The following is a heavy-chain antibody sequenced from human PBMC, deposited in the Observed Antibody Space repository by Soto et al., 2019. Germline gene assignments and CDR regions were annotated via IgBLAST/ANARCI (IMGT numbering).Heavy chain of an antibody. Sequence: QVQLVQSGAEVKKPGASVKVSCKASGYIFTNYYIHWVRQAPGQGLEWMAIINPLPTSGSTNCAQKFQGRVTVTRDTSTSTVYMELSSLTSEDTAIYYCARDLTAAAYWGQGTLVTVSS. D-gene: IGHD6-13*01. CDR2: INPLPTSGST. V-gene: IGHV1-46*01. J-gene: IGHJ4*02. CDR3: ARDLTAAAY. CDR1: GYIFTNYY.